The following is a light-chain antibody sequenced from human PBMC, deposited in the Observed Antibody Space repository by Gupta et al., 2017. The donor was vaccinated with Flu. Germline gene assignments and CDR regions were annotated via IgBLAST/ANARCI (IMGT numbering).Light chain of an antibody. CDR2: GAS. CDR1: QPLGLSY. J-gene: IGKJ4*01. Sequence: EIVLTQSPGILSLSPGDRATLSCRASQPLGLSYLGWYQQKAGQPPRLLFYGASNRATGISDRFSGSGSGTDFTLIINRLEPEDSAIYYCQQYVSVPVTFGGGTKVEIK. V-gene: IGKV3-20*01. CDR3: QQYVSVPVT.